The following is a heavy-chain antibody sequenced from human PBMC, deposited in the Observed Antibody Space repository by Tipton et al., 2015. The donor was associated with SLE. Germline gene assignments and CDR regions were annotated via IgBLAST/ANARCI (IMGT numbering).Heavy chain of an antibody. Sequence: TLSLTCTVSGGSISSGAYYWTWIRQHPGKGLEWVGYIYYTGSTYYNPSLKSQVIMSVDTSKNQFSLKLTSVTAADTAVYFCARIRPGHGDPFDFWGQGTLVTVSS. CDR2: IYYTGST. CDR3: ARIRPGHGDPFDF. CDR1: GGSISSGAYY. V-gene: IGHV4-31*01. D-gene: IGHD3-3*01. J-gene: IGHJ4*02.